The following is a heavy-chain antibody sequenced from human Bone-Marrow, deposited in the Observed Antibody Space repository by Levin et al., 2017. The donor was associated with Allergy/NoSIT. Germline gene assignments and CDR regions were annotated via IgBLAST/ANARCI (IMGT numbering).Heavy chain of an antibody. J-gene: IGHJ4*02. Sequence: GGSLRLSCVVSGFTFRNSWMDWVRQAPGKGLEWVANINQDGSEKNYVGSVKGRFTISRDNSKNSLFLQMTSLTVEDTAVYYCATADRGWGQGTLVTVSS. CDR2: INQDGSEK. V-gene: IGHV3-7*01. CDR1: GFTFRNSW. CDR3: ATADRG. D-gene: IGHD3-16*02.